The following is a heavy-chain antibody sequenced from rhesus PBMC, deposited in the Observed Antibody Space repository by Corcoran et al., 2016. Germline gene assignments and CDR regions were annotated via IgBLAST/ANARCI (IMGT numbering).Heavy chain of an antibody. Sequence: EVQLVESGGGLVQPGGSLRLSCAAAGFPFGGYGRPWVRPAPGKGLECVSSISNTGKTISYADSAKGRFAVSRDNAKNSLSLQMNSLRAEDTAVYYCSRDDYGSDWGQGVLVTVSS. J-gene: IGHJ4*01. CDR2: ISNTGKTI. CDR1: GFPFGGYG. V-gene: IGHV3-7*01. D-gene: IGHD4-29*01. CDR3: SRDDYGSD.